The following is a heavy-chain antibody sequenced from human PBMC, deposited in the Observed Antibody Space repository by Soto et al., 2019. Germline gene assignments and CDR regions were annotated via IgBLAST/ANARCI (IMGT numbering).Heavy chain of an antibody. Sequence: PGGSLRLSCAASGFTFSSYAMSWVRQAPGKGLEWVSAISGSGGSTYYADSVKGRFTISRDNSKNTLYLQMNSLRAEDTAVYYCAKDLSEWLLHLYYYGMDVWGQGTTVTVSS. D-gene: IGHD3-22*01. CDR3: AKDLSEWLLHLYYYGMDV. CDR1: GFTFSSYA. V-gene: IGHV3-23*01. CDR2: ISGSGGST. J-gene: IGHJ6*02.